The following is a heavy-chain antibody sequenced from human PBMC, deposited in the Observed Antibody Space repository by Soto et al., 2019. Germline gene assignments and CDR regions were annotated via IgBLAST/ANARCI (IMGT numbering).Heavy chain of an antibody. CDR1: GFTFSSYG. V-gene: IGHV3-33*01. CDR2: IWYDGSNK. CDR3: ARDHSGYDEYYFDY. Sequence: QVQLVESGGGVVQPGRSLRLSCAASGFTFSSYGMHWDRQAPGKGLEWVAVIWYDGSNKYYADSVKGRFTISRDNSKNTLYLQMNSLRAEDTAVYYCARDHSGYDEYYFDYWGQGTLVTVSS. D-gene: IGHD5-12*01. J-gene: IGHJ4*02.